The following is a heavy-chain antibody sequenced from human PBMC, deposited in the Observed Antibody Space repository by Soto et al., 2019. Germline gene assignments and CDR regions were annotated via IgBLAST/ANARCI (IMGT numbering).Heavy chain of an antibody. V-gene: IGHV4-31*03. CDR2: IYYSGST. J-gene: IGHJ4*02. D-gene: IGHD3-3*01. CDR1: GGSISSGGYC. CDR3: AFGGFWSGYFTPPPPPFDY. Sequence: SETLSLTCTVSGGSISSGGYCWTWIRQHPGKGLEWIGYIYYSGSTYYNQSLKSRVSISVDTSKNQYYLKVNSVTAADTAVYFCAFGGFWSGYFTPPPPPFDYWAREPWSPSPQ.